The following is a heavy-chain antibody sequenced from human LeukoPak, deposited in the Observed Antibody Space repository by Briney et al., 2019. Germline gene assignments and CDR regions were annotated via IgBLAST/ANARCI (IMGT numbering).Heavy chain of an antibody. Sequence: ASVKVSCKVSGYTLTELSMHWVRQAPGKGLEWMGGFDPEDGETIYAQKFQGRVTMTEDTSTDTAYMELSSLRSEDTAVYYCATDLLRGDSSGWYVFQHWGQGTRVTVSS. J-gene: IGHJ1*01. CDR1: GYTLTELS. D-gene: IGHD6-19*01. CDR3: ATDLLRGDSSGWYVFQH. V-gene: IGHV1-24*01. CDR2: FDPEDGET.